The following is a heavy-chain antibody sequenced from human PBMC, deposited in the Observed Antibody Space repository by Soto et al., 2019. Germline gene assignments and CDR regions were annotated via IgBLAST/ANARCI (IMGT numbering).Heavy chain of an antibody. CDR2: IYYSGST. CDR1: GGSISSSSYY. Sequence: QLQLQESGPGLVKPSETLSLTCTVSGGSISSSSYYWGWIRQPPGKGLEWIGSIYYSGSTYYNPSIKSRVTISVDTSKNQFSLKLSSVTAADTAVYYCARPFSDQLFPKDWFDPWGQGTLVTVSS. CDR3: ARPFSDQLFPKDWFDP. J-gene: IGHJ5*02. V-gene: IGHV4-39*01. D-gene: IGHD2-2*01.